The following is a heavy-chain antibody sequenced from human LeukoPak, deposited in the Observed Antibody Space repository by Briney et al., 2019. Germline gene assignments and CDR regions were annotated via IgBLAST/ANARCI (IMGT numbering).Heavy chain of an antibody. CDR3: AGSDNSGYYVDY. D-gene: IGHD3-22*01. V-gene: IGHV4-34*01. J-gene: IGHJ4*02. Sequence: SETLSLTCAVYGASLNGHYWSWIRQPPGKGLEWIGEGSDVGGTKYNPSLKSRVTISADTSKNQFSLKLTSVTAADTAVYYCAGSDNSGYYVDYWGQGTLVTVSS. CDR2: GSDVGGT. CDR1: GASLNGHY.